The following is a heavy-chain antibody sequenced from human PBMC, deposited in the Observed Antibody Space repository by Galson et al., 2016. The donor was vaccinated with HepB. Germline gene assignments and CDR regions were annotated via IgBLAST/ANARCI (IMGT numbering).Heavy chain of an antibody. V-gene: IGHV3-66*01. CDR3: ARGSIYGDFDY. D-gene: IGHD4-17*01. Sequence: SLRLSCAVSGFTVDSSYISWVRQAPGKGLEWVSVIYRGGKTHHTDSVKGRFSISRENAKNSLYLQMNSLRAGDTAVYYCARGSIYGDFDYWGQGTLVTVSS. J-gene: IGHJ4*02. CDR1: GFTVDSSY. CDR2: IYRGGKT.